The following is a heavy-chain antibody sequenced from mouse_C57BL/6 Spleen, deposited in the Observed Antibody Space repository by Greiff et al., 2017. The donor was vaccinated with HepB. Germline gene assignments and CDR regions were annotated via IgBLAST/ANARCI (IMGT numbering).Heavy chain of an antibody. Sequence: QVQLQQSGAELVKPGASVKISCKASGYAFSSYWMNWVKQRPGKGLEWIGQIYPGDGDTNYNGKFKGKATLTADKSSSTAYMQLSSLTSEDSAVYFCARSKIYYYGSSYVEAMDYWGQGTSVTVSS. D-gene: IGHD1-1*01. V-gene: IGHV1-80*01. CDR1: GYAFSSYW. CDR3: ARSKIYYYGSSYVEAMDY. J-gene: IGHJ4*01. CDR2: IYPGDGDT.